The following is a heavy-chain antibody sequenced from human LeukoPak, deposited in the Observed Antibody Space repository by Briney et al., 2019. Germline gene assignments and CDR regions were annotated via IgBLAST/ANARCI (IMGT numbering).Heavy chain of an antibody. CDR2: IVYSGST. Sequence: SKTLSLTCAVFGGSFDGYYWTWIRQSPEKGLEWIGEIVYSGSTNYNPSLKSRVTISVDTSKNQFSLKLSSVTAADTAVYYCARDGRNYYDSSGYFNWGQGTLVTVSS. V-gene: IGHV4-34*12. D-gene: IGHD3-22*01. CDR3: ARDGRNYYDSSGYFN. CDR1: GGSFDGYY. J-gene: IGHJ4*02.